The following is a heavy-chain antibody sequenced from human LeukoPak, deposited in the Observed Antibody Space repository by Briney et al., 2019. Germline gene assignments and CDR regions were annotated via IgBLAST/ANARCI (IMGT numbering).Heavy chain of an antibody. Sequence: PGGSLRLSCAASGFTFSSHSMNWVRQAPGKGLEWVSGISSSGSHTFYADSVKGRFTISRDNAKNSLFLQMDSLTAEDTAVFYCAKKRLTGAENGNYFDSWGQGTLVTVSS. J-gene: IGHJ4*02. D-gene: IGHD1-14*01. CDR1: GFTFSSHS. CDR2: ISSSGSHT. CDR3: AKKRLTGAENGNYFDS. V-gene: IGHV3-21*01.